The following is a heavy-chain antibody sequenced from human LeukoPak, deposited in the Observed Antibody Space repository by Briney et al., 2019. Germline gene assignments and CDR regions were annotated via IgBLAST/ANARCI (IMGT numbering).Heavy chain of an antibody. CDR1: GYTFTGYY. V-gene: IGHV1-69*06. CDR2: IIPIFGTA. D-gene: IGHD5-12*01. CDR3: AVATTNPFDY. J-gene: IGHJ4*02. Sequence: SVKVSCKASGYTFTGYYMHWVRQAPGQGLEWMGGIIPIFGTANYAQKFQGRVTIAADKSTSTAYMELSSLRSEDTAVYYCAVATTNPFDYWGQGTLVTVSS.